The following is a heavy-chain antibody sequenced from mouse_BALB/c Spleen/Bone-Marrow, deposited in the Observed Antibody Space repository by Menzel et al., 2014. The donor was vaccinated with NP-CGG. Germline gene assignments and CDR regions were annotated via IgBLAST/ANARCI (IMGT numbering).Heavy chain of an antibody. CDR2: IRLKSNNYAT. CDR3: IREVYDRYVGVFDY. CDR1: GFTFSNFW. Sequence: QPGGGLVQPGGSMKLSCVASGFTFSNFWMNWVRQSPEKGLEWVAEIRLKSNNYATHYAESVKGRFTISREDSKSSVYLQMNNLRTEDTGIYYCIREVYDRYVGVFDYWGQGTTLTVSS. V-gene: IGHV6-6*02. J-gene: IGHJ2*01. D-gene: IGHD2-3*01.